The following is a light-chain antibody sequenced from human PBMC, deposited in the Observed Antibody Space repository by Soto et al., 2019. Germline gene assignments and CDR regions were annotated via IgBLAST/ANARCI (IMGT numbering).Light chain of an antibody. Sequence: QSVLTQPASVSGSPGQSITISCTGTSSDIGDYNYVSWYQQHPGKAPKLMIYEVSNRPSGISNRFSGSKSGNTASPTISGLQADDEADYYCSSYTSTSSYVFGTGTKLTVL. V-gene: IGLV2-14*01. CDR3: SSYTSTSSYV. CDR1: SSDIGDYNY. CDR2: EVS. J-gene: IGLJ1*01.